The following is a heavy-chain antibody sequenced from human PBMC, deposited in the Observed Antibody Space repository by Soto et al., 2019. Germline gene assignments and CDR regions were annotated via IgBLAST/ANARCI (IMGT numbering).Heavy chain of an antibody. CDR1: GGSSSSSSYY. V-gene: IGHV4-39*01. Sequence: SETLSLTCTVSGGSSSSSSYYWGWIRQPPGKGLEWIGTIYDSGSTYYNPSLKSRVTISVDTSKNQFSLKLNSVTAADTAVYYCARRPAGSYYYDSGYYYGMDVWGQGTTVTVSS. J-gene: IGHJ6*02. CDR2: IYDSGST. CDR3: ARRPAGSYYYDSGYYYGMDV. D-gene: IGHD3-10*01.